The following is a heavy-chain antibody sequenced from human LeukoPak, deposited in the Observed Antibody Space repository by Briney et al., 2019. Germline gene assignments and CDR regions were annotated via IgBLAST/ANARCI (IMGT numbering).Heavy chain of an antibody. Sequence: ASVKVSCKASGGTFSSYAISWVRQAPGQGLEWMGRIIPILGIANYAQKFQGRVTITADKSTSTAYMELSSLRSEDTAVYYCARSMVRGVIIQAPFDYWGQGTLVTVSS. J-gene: IGHJ4*02. D-gene: IGHD3-10*01. V-gene: IGHV1-69*04. CDR1: GGTFSSYA. CDR2: IIPILGIA. CDR3: ARSMVRGVIIQAPFDY.